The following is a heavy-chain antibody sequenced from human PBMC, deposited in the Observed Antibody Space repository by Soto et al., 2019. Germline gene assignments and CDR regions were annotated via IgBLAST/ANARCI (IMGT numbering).Heavy chain of an antibody. J-gene: IGHJ6*02. Sequence: AGGSLRLSCTVSGFTFSSYNMNWVRQAPGKGLEWVSSISGSSSYIYYADSVKGRFTIPRDNAKNSLYLQMNSLRAEDTAVYYCSRRHYYYYCMDVWGQGTSVTVSS. CDR1: GFTFSSYN. CDR2: ISGSSSYI. V-gene: IGHV3-21*01. CDR3: SRRHYYYYCMDV.